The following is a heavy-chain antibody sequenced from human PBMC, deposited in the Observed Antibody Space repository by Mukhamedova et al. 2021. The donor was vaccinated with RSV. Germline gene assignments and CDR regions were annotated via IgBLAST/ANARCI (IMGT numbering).Heavy chain of an antibody. Sequence: ESPSRGLEWLGRTYYRSKWIKDYAVSVKSRITINPDTSKNQFYLQLNSVTPEDTAVYYCAKTGTAGTGGGFDSWGQGTLVTVSS. CDR2: TYYRSKWIK. V-gene: IGHV6-1*01. J-gene: IGHJ5*01. D-gene: IGHD6-13*01. CDR3: AKTGTAGTGGGFDS.